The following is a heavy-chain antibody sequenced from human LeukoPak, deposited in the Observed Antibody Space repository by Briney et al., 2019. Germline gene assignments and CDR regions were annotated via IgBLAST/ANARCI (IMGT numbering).Heavy chain of an antibody. Sequence: ASVKVSCKASGYTFTSYYMHWVRQAPGEGLEWMGIINPSGGSTSYAQKFQGRVTMTRDMSTSTVYMELSSLRSEDTAVYYCARVAAEVVGVPGAIGFGWLRRDYYYMDVWGKGTTVTVSS. V-gene: IGHV1-46*01. CDR1: GYTFTSYY. CDR3: ARVAAEVVGVPGAIGFGWLRRDYYYMDV. CDR2: INPSGGST. J-gene: IGHJ6*03. D-gene: IGHD2-2*02.